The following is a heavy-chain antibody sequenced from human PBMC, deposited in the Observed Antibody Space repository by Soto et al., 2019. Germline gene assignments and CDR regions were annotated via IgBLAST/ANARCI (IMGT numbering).Heavy chain of an antibody. CDR3: ARSVFP. V-gene: IGHV4-31*11. CDR2: IYYSGIT. Sequence: SETLSLTCAVYGGSFSCYDWSWIRQHPGKGLEWIGYIYYSGITYYNPSLKSRVTISVDTSKNQFSQKLSSVTAADTAVYYCARSVFPWGQGTLVTVSS. J-gene: IGHJ5*02. CDR1: GGSFSCYD.